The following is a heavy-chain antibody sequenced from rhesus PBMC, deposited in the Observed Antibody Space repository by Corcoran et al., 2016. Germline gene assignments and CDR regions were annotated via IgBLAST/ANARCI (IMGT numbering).Heavy chain of an antibody. CDR2: CRIKPNGVTA. Sequence: EVRLVESGGGLVQPGGSLRLSCVASGFTFSDYYMSWVRKAPGKGAEWVGFCRIKPNGVTAEFSAYVKGRFTISRDDSKSMASLQMNSLQTVDTAGYYCARGIAATFGVWGPGVLVTVSS. CDR3: ARGIAATFGV. D-gene: IGHD4-29*01. V-gene: IGHV3-116*02. CDR1: GFTFSDYY. J-gene: IGHJ5-1*01.